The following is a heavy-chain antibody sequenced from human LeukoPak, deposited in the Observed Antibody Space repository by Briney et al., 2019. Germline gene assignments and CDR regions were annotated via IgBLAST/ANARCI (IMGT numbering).Heavy chain of an antibody. Sequence: SETLSLTCTVSGGSISSYYWSWIRQPPGKGLEWIGYIDYSGSTNNNPSLKSRVTISVDTSKNQFSLKLSSVTAADTAVYYCARGPFYSRYCSGGSCQSDYWGQGTLVTVSS. CDR3: ARGPFYSRYCSGGSCQSDY. CDR1: GGSISSYY. CDR2: IDYSGST. V-gene: IGHV4-59*12. D-gene: IGHD2-15*01. J-gene: IGHJ4*02.